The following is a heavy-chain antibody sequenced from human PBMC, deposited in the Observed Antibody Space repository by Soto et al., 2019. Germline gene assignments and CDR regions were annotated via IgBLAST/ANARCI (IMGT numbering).Heavy chain of an antibody. Sequence: EVQLLESGGGLVQPGGSLRLSCADSGFTFSSYAMSWVRQAPGKGLEWVSAISGSGGSTYYADSVKGRFTISRDNSKITLYLQMNSLRAEDTAVYYCAKTKILSGSYDYWGQGTLVNVSS. V-gene: IGHV3-23*01. J-gene: IGHJ4*02. CDR1: GFTFSSYA. CDR3: AKTKILSGSYDY. CDR2: ISGSGGST. D-gene: IGHD1-26*01.